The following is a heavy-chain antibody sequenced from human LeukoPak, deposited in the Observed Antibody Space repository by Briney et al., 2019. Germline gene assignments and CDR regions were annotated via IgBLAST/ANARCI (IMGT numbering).Heavy chain of an antibody. D-gene: IGHD1-26*01. CDR2: ISAYNGNT. CDR1: GYTFTSYG. J-gene: IGHJ3*02. Sequence: ASVKVSCKASGYTFTSYGISWVRQAPGQGLEWMGWISAYNGNTNYAQKLQGRVTMTTDTSTSTAYMGLRSLRSDDTAVYYCARVGEPPVSKYSGPNFDIRGQGTMVTVSS. CDR3: ARVGEPPVSKYSGPNFDI. V-gene: IGHV1-18*01.